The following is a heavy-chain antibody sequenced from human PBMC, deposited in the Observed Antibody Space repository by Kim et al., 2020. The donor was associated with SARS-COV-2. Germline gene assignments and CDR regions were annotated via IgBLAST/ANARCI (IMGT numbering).Heavy chain of an antibody. Sequence: SETLSLTCAVYGGSFSGYYWSWIRQPPGKGLEWIGEINHSGSTNYNPSLKSRVTISVDTSKNQFSLKLSSVTAADTAVYYCASRGQVVVTAIYLGSGFDYWGQGTLVTVSS. CDR1: GGSFSGYY. J-gene: IGHJ4*02. V-gene: IGHV4-34*01. CDR2: INHSGST. CDR3: ASRGQVVVTAIYLGSGFDY. D-gene: IGHD2-21*02.